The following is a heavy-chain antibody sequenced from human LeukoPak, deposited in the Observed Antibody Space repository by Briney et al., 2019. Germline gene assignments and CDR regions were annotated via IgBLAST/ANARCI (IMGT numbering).Heavy chain of an antibody. CDR1: GXTFSSYG. CDR2: MSYDGSNE. Sequence: GGSLRLSCAASGXTFSSYGMHWVRQAPGKGLEWVAVMSYDGSNEFYADSVKGRFTISRDNSKNTLYLQMNSLRPDDTALYYCAKGGCSSSNCYANYWGQGTLVTVSS. D-gene: IGHD2-2*01. CDR3: AKGGCSSSNCYANY. V-gene: IGHV3-30*18. J-gene: IGHJ4*02.